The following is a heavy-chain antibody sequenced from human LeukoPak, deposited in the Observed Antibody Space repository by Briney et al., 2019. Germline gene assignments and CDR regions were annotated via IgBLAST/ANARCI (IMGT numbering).Heavy chain of an antibody. D-gene: IGHD7-27*01. Sequence: ASVKVSRKASGYTFTSYDFNWVRQATGQRPEWMGWMSPNSGDTGYAQKFQDRVTMARNTSISTAYMELSSLRSDDTAVYYCARGPPNWGYDYWGPGTLVTVSS. CDR1: GYTFTSYD. V-gene: IGHV1-8*01. CDR2: MSPNSGDT. J-gene: IGHJ4*02. CDR3: ARGPPNWGYDY.